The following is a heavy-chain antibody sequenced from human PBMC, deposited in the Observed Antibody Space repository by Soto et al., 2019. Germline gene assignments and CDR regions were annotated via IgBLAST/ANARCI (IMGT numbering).Heavy chain of an antibody. J-gene: IGHJ6*02. Sequence: VQLVESGGGLVQPGGSLRLSCAASGFTFSSYSMNWVRQAPGKGLGWVSSISSSSSYIYYADSVKGRFPISRNNAKNSLYLQMNSLRAEGTSVYYCARGTHYYYGMDVWGQGTTVTLS. CDR1: GFTFSSYS. CDR2: ISSSSSYI. CDR3: ARGTHYYYGMDV. V-gene: IGHV3-21*01.